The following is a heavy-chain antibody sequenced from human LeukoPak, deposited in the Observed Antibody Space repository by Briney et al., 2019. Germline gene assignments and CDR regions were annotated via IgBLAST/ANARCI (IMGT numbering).Heavy chain of an antibody. CDR3: ARVVFSYGYYYYMDV. J-gene: IGHJ6*03. D-gene: IGHD5-18*01. CDR2: ISAYNSNT. V-gene: IGHV1-18*01. CDR1: GYTFTSYG. Sequence: ASVKVSCKASGYTFTSYGISWVRQAPGQGLEWMGWISAYNSNTNYAQKLQGRVTMTRDTSISTAYMELSRLRSDDTAVYYCARVVFSYGYYYYMDVWGKGTTVTVSS.